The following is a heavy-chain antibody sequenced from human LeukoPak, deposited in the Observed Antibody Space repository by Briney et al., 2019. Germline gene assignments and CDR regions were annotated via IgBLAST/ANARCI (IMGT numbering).Heavy chain of an antibody. Sequence: GESLKISCKGSGYSFSDYWIGWVRQTPGKGLEWMGVIYSDDADTRYSPSFQGQVIISADESINTAYLQWNSLKASDTAMYYCARQSMYGDYWGQGTLVTVSS. D-gene: IGHD3-10*02. V-gene: IGHV5-51*01. CDR3: ARQSMYGDY. CDR1: GYSFSDYW. J-gene: IGHJ4*02. CDR2: IYSDDADT.